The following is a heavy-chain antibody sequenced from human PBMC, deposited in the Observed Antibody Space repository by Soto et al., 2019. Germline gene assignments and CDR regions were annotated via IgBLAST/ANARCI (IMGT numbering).Heavy chain of an antibody. CDR3: ARDKAVTTSYYFDL. CDR2: IIPIFDTS. CDR1: GGTFSNYA. D-gene: IGHD4-17*01. J-gene: IGHJ4*01. V-gene: IGHV1-69*15. Sequence: QVHLVQSGAEVKKPGYSVKVSCKPSGGTFSNYAVSWVRQAPGQGLEWMGMIIPIFDTSNYAQKFQGRVTITADESTSTAYMELRSLRSEDTAVYYCARDKAVTTSYYFDLWGQGTLVTVST.